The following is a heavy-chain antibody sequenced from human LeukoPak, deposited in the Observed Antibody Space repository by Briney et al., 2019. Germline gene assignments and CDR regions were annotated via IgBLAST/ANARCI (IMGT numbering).Heavy chain of an antibody. CDR1: GGTFSSYA. V-gene: IGHV1-69*05. D-gene: IGHD6-13*01. CDR2: IIPIFGPA. Sequence: SVKVSCKASGGTFSSYAISWVRQAPGQGLEWMGRIIPIFGPANYAQKFQGRVTITTDESTSTAYMELSSLRSEDTAVYYCARDPSSSWSYNWFDPWGQGTLVTVSS. J-gene: IGHJ5*02. CDR3: ARDPSSSWSYNWFDP.